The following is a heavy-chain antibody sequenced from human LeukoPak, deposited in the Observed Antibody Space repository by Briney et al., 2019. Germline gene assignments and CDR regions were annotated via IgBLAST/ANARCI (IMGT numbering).Heavy chain of an antibody. D-gene: IGHD3-10*01. CDR2: MNPNSGNT. CDR1: GYTFTSYD. Sequence: GASVKVSCKASGYTFTSYDINWVRQATGQGLEWMGWMNPNSGNTRYAQKVQGRITMTRDTSISTAYMELSSLRSEDAAVYYCARGPTLVRGVIMPDSVGGTDVWGQGTTVTVSS. V-gene: IGHV1-8*02. J-gene: IGHJ6*02. CDR3: ARGPTLVRGVIMPDSVGGTDV.